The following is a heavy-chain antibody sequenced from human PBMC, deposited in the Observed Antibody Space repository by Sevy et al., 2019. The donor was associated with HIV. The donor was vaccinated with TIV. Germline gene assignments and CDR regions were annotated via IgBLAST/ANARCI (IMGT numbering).Heavy chain of an antibody. Sequence: GGSLRLSCAASGFTFSNYWLNWVRQGPGKGLEWVANIKEDGSDKYYEDSVKGRFTISRDNAQNSLYLVMNSLRAEATAVDYCARWDVWGKGTTVTVSS. J-gene: IGHJ6*04. CDR2: IKEDGSDK. V-gene: IGHV3-7*01. CDR1: GFTFSNYW. CDR3: ARWDV.